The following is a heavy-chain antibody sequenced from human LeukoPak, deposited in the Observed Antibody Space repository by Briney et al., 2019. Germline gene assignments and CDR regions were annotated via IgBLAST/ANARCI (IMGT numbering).Heavy chain of an antibody. D-gene: IGHD2-8*01. CDR3: ARLGCPNGVCYEADAFDI. J-gene: IGHJ3*02. CDR1: GGSISSSSYY. Sequence: QSSETLSLTCTVSGGSISSSSYYWGWIRQPPGKGLEWIGSIYYSGSTYYNPSLKSRVTISVDTSKNQFSLKLSSVTAADTAVYYCARLGCPNGVCYEADAFDIWGQGTMVTVSS. CDR2: IYYSGST. V-gene: IGHV4-39*01.